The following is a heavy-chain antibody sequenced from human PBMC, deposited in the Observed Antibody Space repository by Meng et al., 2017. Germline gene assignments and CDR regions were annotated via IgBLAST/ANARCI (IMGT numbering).Heavy chain of an antibody. Sequence: LGAEVQKPGSSGKFSCKASGGTFRSYAISWVRQAPGQGLEWMGGIIPIFGTANYAQKFQGRVTITADKSTSTAYMELSSLRSEDTAVYYCARDGVGATEGYFDYWGQGTLVTVSS. CDR1: GGTFRSYA. CDR2: IIPIFGTA. J-gene: IGHJ4*02. D-gene: IGHD1-26*01. CDR3: ARDGVGATEGYFDY. V-gene: IGHV1-69*06.